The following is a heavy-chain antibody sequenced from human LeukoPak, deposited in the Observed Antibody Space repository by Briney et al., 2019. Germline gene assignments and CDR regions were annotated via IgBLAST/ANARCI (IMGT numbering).Heavy chain of an antibody. V-gene: IGHV3-30*18. CDR3: AKEYYDYVWGSYRYLHY. CDR2: ISYDGSNK. CDR1: GFTFNNYG. D-gene: IGHD3-16*02. Sequence: GGSLRLSCGASGFTFNNYGMNWVRQAPGKGLEWVAVISYDGSNKYYADSVKGRFTISRDNSKNTLYPQMNSLRSEDTAVYYCAKEYYDYVWGSYRYLHYWGQGTLVTVSS. J-gene: IGHJ4*02.